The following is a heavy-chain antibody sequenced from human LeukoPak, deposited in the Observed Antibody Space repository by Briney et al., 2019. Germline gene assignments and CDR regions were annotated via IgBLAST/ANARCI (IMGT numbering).Heavy chain of an antibody. Sequence: PGGSLRLSCAASGFTFSSYSMNWVRQAPGKGLEWVSYISSSSSTIYYADSVKGRFTISRDNAKNSLYLQMNSLRAEDTAVYYCARDGWRQQLVAYYYYYMDVWGKGTTVTVSS. CDR3: ARDGWRQQLVAYYYYYMDV. V-gene: IGHV3-48*01. D-gene: IGHD6-13*01. CDR1: GFTFSSYS. CDR2: ISSSSSTI. J-gene: IGHJ6*03.